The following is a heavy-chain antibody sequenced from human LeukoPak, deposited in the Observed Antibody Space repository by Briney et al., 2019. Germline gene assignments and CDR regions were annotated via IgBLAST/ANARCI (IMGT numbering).Heavy chain of an antibody. CDR1: GFTVSSNY. CDR3: ARGYGYSYGPPLGYFDY. V-gene: IGHV3-66*01. J-gene: IGHJ4*02. Sequence: SGGSLRLSCAASGFTVSSNYMSWVRQAPGKGLEWVSVIYSGGSTYYADSVKGRFTISRDNSKNTLYLQMNSLRAEDTAVYYCARGYGYSYGPPLGYFDYWGQGTLVTVSS. CDR2: IYSGGST. D-gene: IGHD5-18*01.